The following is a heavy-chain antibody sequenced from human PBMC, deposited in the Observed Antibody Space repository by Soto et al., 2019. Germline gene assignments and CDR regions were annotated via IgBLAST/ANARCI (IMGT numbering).Heavy chain of an antibody. D-gene: IGHD1-1*01. CDR3: ARGARHLVEPPFPLDY. J-gene: IGHJ4*02. V-gene: IGHV1-46*01. CDR1: GYTFTSYY. Sequence: ASVKVSCKASGYTFTSYYMHWVRQAPGQGLEWMGIINPSGGSTSYAQKFQGRVTMTRDTSTSTVYMELSSLRSEDTAVYYCARGARHLVEPPFPLDYWGQGTLVTVSS. CDR2: INPSGGST.